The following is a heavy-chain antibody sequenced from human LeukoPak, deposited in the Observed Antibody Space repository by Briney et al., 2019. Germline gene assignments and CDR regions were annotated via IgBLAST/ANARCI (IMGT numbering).Heavy chain of an antibody. CDR1: GYTFTSYY. CDR2: INPSGGTT. J-gene: IGHJ4*02. CDR3: ARDLGVTGSDY. Sequence: GASVKVSCKASGYTFTSYYMHWVRQAPGQGLQWMGIINPSGGTTTYAQKFQGRVTMTRDMSTSTVYMELTSLRSEDTAVYYCARDLGVTGSDYWGQGTLVTVSS. V-gene: IGHV1-46*01. D-gene: IGHD3-9*01.